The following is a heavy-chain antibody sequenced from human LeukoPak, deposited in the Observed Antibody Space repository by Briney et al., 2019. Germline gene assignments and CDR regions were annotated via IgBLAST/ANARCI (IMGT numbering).Heavy chain of an antibody. J-gene: IGHJ4*02. V-gene: IGHV3-23*01. CDR2: IGGSGGST. CDR1: GFTFSSSA. Sequence: GGSLRLSCVASGFTFSSSAMSWVRQAPGEGLEWVSAIGGSGGSTYYVDSVKGRVTISRDNSKNTLYLQMNSLRDEDTALYYCAKRALGSFYYFDYWGQGALVTVSS. CDR3: AKRALGSFYYFDY.